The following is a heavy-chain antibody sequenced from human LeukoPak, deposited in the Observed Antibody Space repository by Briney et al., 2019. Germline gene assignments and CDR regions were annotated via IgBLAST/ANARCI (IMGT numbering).Heavy chain of an antibody. CDR3: ATVESGGSWDYFDY. CDR2: IIPIFGIA. V-gene: IGHV1-69*04. Sequence: GASVKVSCKASGGTFSSYAISWVRQAPGQGLEWMGRIIPIFGIANYAQKFQGRVTITADKSTSTAYMELSSLRSEDTAVYYCATVESGGSWDYFDYWGQGTLVTVSS. D-gene: IGHD2-15*01. J-gene: IGHJ4*02. CDR1: GGTFSSYA.